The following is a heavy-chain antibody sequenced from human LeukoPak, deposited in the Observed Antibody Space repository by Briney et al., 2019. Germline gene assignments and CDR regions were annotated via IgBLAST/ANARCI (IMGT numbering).Heavy chain of an antibody. J-gene: IGHJ4*02. D-gene: IGHD6-19*01. CDR2: IYHSGST. CDR1: GGSISSGGYY. V-gene: IGHV4-61*08. CDR3: ARVIAVAGGVPPRYFDY. Sequence: SETLSLTCTVSGGSISSGGYYWSWIRQPPGKGLEWIGYIYHSGSTTYNPSLKSRVTISVDTSKNQFSLKLSSVIAADTAVYYCARVIAVAGGVPPRYFDYWGQGTLVTVSS.